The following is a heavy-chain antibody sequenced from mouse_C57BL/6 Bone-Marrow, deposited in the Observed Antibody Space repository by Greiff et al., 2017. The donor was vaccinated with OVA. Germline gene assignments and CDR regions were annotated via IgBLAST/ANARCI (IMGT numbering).Heavy chain of an antibody. D-gene: IGHD2-5*01. CDR3: ARGSNSWYFDV. Sequence: EVKLVESGGGLVKPGGSLKLSCAASGFTFSDYGMHWVRQAPEKGLEWVAYISSGSSTIYYADTVKGRFTISRDNAKNTLFLQMTSLRSEDTAMYYCARGSNSWYFDVWGTGTTVTVSS. J-gene: IGHJ1*03. CDR1: GFTFSDYG. V-gene: IGHV5-17*01. CDR2: ISSGSSTI.